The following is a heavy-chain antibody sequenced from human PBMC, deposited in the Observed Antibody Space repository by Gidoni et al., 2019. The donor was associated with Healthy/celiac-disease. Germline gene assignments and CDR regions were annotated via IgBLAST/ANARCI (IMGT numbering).Heavy chain of an antibody. CDR2: IYYSGST. CDR3: ARGDGDSSGYYPAEYFQH. D-gene: IGHD3-22*01. Sequence: QVHLQESGPGLVKPSETLSLTCTVSGCSISSYYWSWIRQPPGKGLEWIGYIYYSGSTNYNPSLKSRVTISVDTSKNQFSLKLSSVTAADTAVYYCARGDGDSSGYYPAEYFQHWGQGTLVTVSS. J-gene: IGHJ1*01. V-gene: IGHV4-59*01. CDR1: GCSISSYY.